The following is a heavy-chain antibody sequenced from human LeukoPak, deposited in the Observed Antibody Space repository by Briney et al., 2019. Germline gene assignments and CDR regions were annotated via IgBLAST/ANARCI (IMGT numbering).Heavy chain of an antibody. J-gene: IGHJ5*02. CDR2: IYYSGST. CDR1: GGSISSYY. CDR3: ARGMGEAAAGTNWFDP. V-gene: IGHV4-59*01. Sequence: SETLSLTCTVSGGSISSYYWSWIRQPPGKGLEWIGYIYYSGSTNYNPSLKSRVTISVDTSKNQFSLKLSSVTAADTAVYYCARGMGEAAAGTNWFDPWGQGTLVTVSS. D-gene: IGHD6-13*01.